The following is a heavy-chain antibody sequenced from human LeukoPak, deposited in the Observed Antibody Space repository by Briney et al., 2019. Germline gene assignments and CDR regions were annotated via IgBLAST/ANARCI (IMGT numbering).Heavy chain of an antibody. V-gene: IGHV1-2*02. CDR1: AYTFTGYY. Sequence: ASVKVSCKASAYTFTGYYMHWVRQAPGQGLEWMGWVNPNSGGTTYAQKFQGRVTMTRDTSISTAYMELSRLRSDDTAVYYCAREGYSSYWGQGTLVTVSS. J-gene: IGHJ4*02. CDR2: VNPNSGGT. CDR3: AREGYSSY. D-gene: IGHD4-11*01.